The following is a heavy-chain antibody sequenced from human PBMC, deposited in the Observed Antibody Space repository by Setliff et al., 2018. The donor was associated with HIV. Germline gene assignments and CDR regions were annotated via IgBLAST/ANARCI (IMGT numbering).Heavy chain of an antibody. CDR1: GDSINSGDYY. Sequence: PSETLSLTCTVSGDSINSGDYYWSWIRQPPGKGLEWIGYIYHSGSTHYNPSLHSRVAFSVDTSKNQFSLTLYSVTVADTAFYYCARADSSSWFFATFDIWGQGTMVTVSS. J-gene: IGHJ3*02. CDR2: IYHSGST. D-gene: IGHD6-13*01. V-gene: IGHV4-30-4*01. CDR3: ARADSSSWFFATFDI.